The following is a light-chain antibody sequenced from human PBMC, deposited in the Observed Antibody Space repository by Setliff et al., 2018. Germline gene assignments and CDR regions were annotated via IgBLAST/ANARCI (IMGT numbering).Light chain of an antibody. CDR3: CSYAASYNPYV. V-gene: IGLV2-8*01. Sequence: QSALAQPPSASGSPGQSLTISCTGTSRDIGAYNSVSWYQQHPGKAPKLQIYEVTKRPSGVPDRFSGSKSGNTASLTVSGLQADDEADYFCCSYAASYNPYVFGSGTKVTVL. J-gene: IGLJ1*01. CDR1: SRDIGAYNS. CDR2: EVT.